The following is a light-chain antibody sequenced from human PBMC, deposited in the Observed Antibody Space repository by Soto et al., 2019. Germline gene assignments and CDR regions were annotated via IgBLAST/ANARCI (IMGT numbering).Light chain of an antibody. CDR2: ASS. J-gene: IGKJ1*01. CDR1: QGIGTY. Sequence: AIQLTQSPSSLSASVGERVTVXCRASQGIGTYLVWYQQKRGKAPTVLIYASSTLQTGVPSRFSGTGSGTDFSLTISSLQPEDFATYYCLQDFNYPWTFGQGTKVDIK. CDR3: LQDFNYPWT. V-gene: IGKV1-6*01.